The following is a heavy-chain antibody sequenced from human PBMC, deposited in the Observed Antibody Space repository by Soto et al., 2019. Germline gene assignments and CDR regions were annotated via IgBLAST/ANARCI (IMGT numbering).Heavy chain of an antibody. V-gene: IGHV1-18*01. CDR1: GYTFSSYS. Sequence: QIQMVQSGAEVKQTGASVKISCKTSGYTFSSYSINWVRQAPGQGLEWMAWISTTSGNTHYAERARGGVLLTLNNTGRRVFMKLGVLALEDTAVYFLPRDNVYYDFWGQET. D-gene: IGHD2-8*01. CDR2: ISTTSGNT. CDR3: PRDNVYYDF. J-gene: IGHJ4*02.